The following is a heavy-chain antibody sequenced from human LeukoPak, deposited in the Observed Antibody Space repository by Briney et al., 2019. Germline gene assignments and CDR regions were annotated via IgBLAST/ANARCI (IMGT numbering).Heavy chain of an antibody. Sequence: ASVKVSCKAPGYKFTNYGISWVRQAPGQGLEWMGWISPYNGNTIYAQKLQGRVTMTTDTSTSTAYMELRSLRSDDTAVYYCARGSPPRVYYDRSGYYSYYFDYWGQGTLVTVSS. CDR1: GYKFTNYG. J-gene: IGHJ4*02. CDR3: ARGSPPRVYYDRSGYYSYYFDY. V-gene: IGHV1-18*01. CDR2: ISPYNGNT. D-gene: IGHD3-22*01.